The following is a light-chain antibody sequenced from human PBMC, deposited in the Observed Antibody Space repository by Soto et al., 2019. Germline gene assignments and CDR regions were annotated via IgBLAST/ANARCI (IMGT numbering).Light chain of an antibody. V-gene: IGLV2-11*01. CDR2: DVN. CDR1: SSDLGDSNF. CDR3: CSYTGNWV. J-gene: IGLJ3*02. Sequence: QSVLTQPRSLSGSPGQSVTISCTGASSDLGDSNFVSWYQQHPGEVPKLLIYDVNKRPSGVPDRFSGSKSGNTASLTISGLQAEDEADYYCCSYTGNWVFGVGTKVTVL.